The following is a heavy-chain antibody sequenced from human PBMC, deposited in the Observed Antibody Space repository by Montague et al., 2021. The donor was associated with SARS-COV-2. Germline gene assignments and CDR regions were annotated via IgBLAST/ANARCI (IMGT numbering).Heavy chain of an antibody. Sequence: TLSLTCTVSGGAINRGDYYWTWIRQPPGKGLEWIGNIYSTGDTSYSPSLKGRVGISLDTSKNQVSLNLRSVAAADTAVYYCAREVVHVDVLADIPKILYYCVDVWGQGTTVVVSS. V-gene: IGHV4-30-4*08. D-gene: IGHD6-19*01. CDR1: GGAINRGDYY. CDR3: AREVVHVDVLADIPKILYYCVDV. J-gene: IGHJ6*02. CDR2: IYSTGDT.